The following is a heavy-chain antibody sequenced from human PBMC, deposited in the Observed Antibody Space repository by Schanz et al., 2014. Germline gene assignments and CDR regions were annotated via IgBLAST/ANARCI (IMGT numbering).Heavy chain of an antibody. V-gene: IGHV3-53*01. Sequence: EVQLVESGGGLIQPGGSLRLSCAVSGFTVNTNYMSWVRQAPGKGLEWISSMYINSGSTQYADSVKGRFIISRDSSKXXLFLQKNSLRAEXXXXXCCARDGGRDGYNLAFDVWGQGTLVTVSS. CDR1: GFTVNTNY. CDR2: MYINSGST. D-gene: IGHD5-12*01. J-gene: IGHJ3*01. CDR3: ARDGGRDGYNLAFDV.